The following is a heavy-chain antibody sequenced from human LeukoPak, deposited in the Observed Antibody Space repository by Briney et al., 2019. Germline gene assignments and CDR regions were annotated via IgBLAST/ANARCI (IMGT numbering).Heavy chain of an antibody. CDR2: ISGSGGST. J-gene: IGHJ2*01. Sequence: GGSLRLSCAASGFTFSSYAMSWVRQAPGKGLEWVSAISGSGGSTYYADSVKGRFTISRDNSKNILVLQINSLRVEATAVYYCATSLDCSGGSCATAKRRNGSPRYFDLWGRGTLVTVSS. V-gene: IGHV3-23*01. D-gene: IGHD2-15*01. CDR3: ATSLDCSGGSCATAKRRNGSPRYFDL. CDR1: GFTFSSYA.